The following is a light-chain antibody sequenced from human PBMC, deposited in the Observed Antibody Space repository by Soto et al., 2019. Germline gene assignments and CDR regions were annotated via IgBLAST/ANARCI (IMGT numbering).Light chain of an antibody. CDR3: QQSLSTPLT. CDR2: AAS. J-gene: IGKJ3*01. Sequence: DIQMTQSPSSLSASVGDRVTLTCRASQSINSNLNWYQQKPAKAPKLLIYAASNLQSGVPSRFSGNGSGGDFTLTISSLHPEDFATYYCQQSLSTPLTFGPGTIVDI. V-gene: IGKV1-39*01. CDR1: QSINSN.